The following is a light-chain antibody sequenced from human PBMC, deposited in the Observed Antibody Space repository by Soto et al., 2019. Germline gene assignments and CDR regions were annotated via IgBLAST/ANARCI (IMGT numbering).Light chain of an antibody. CDR2: DVS. J-gene: IGLJ1*01. V-gene: IGLV2-11*01. CDR1: SSAVGGYNY. Sequence: QSVLTQLRSVSGSPGQSVTIPCTGTSSAVGGYNYVSWYQRHAGKGPKLIIYDVSERPSGVPDRFSASKSGNTASLTISGLQAEDEADYYCASNAGNYVYVFGSGTKGTVL. CDR3: ASNAGNYVYV.